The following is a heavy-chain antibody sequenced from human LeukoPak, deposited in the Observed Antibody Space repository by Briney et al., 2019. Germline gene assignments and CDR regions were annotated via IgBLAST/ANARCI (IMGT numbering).Heavy chain of an antibody. J-gene: IGHJ5*02. CDR3: ARGRPQDIVVVPAAHRYWFDP. CDR1: GGSFSGYY. V-gene: IGHV4-34*01. CDR2: INHSGST. D-gene: IGHD2-2*01. Sequence: SETLSLTCAVYGGSFSGYYWSWIRQPPGKGLEWIGEINHSGSTNYNPSLKSRVTISVDTSKNQFSLKLSSATAADTAVYYCARGRPQDIVVVPAAHRYWFDPWGQGTLVTVSS.